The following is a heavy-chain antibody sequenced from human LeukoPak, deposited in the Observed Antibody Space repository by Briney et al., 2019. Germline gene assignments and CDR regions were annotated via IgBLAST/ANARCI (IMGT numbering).Heavy chain of an antibody. J-gene: IGHJ6*03. V-gene: IGHV4-34*01. CDR2: INHSGST. CDR3: ASAGGSYSKRYYYYYMDV. CDR1: GGSFSGYY. Sequence: SETLSLTCAVYGGSFSGYYWSGIRQPPGKGLEWIGEINHSGSTNYNPSLKSRVTISVDTSKNQFSLTLSSVTAADTAVYYCASAGGSYSKRYYYYYMDVWGKGTTVTVSS. D-gene: IGHD1-26*01.